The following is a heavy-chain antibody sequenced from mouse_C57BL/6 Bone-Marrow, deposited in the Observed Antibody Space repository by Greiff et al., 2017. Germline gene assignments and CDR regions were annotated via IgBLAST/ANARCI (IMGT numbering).Heavy chain of an antibody. CDR3: ARGRLYDGYYYYAMDY. CDR1: GYTFTSYW. V-gene: IGHV1-69*01. CDR2: IDPSDSYT. Sequence: QVQLQQPGAELVMPGASVKLSCKASGYTFTSYWMHWVKQRPGQGLEWIGEIDPSDSYTNYNQKFKGKSTLTVDKSSSIAYMQLSSLTSEDSAVYYCARGRLYDGYYYYAMDYWGQGTSVTVSS. D-gene: IGHD2-3*01. J-gene: IGHJ4*01.